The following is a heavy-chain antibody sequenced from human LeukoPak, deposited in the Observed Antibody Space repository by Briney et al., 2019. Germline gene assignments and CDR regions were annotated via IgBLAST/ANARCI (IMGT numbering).Heavy chain of an antibody. D-gene: IGHD6-13*01. CDR1: GYTFTSYG. J-gene: IGHJ4*02. Sequence: VASVKVSCKASGYTFTSYGISWVRQAPGQGLEWMGWISAYNGNTNYAQKLQGRVTMTTDTSTSTAYMELSSLRSDDTAVYYCARDLSPHGSSSWYGMMGYWGQGTLVTVSS. V-gene: IGHV1-18*01. CDR3: ARDLSPHGSSSWYGMMGY. CDR2: ISAYNGNT.